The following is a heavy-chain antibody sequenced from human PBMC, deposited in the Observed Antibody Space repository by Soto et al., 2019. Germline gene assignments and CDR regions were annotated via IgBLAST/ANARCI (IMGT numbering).Heavy chain of an antibody. J-gene: IGHJ4*02. D-gene: IGHD3-22*01. CDR1: GYSINRGYY. CDR3: ERYKYESSGHEDEN. Sequence: KPSETLSLTCSVSGYSINRGYYWGWIRQAPGKGLEWIGSIYHRGATYYAPSLKARAAISLDTSNNHFTLRLTSVTVADTAIYYCERYKYESSGHEDENWGQGALVTVSS. CDR2: IYHRGAT. V-gene: IGHV4-38-2*01.